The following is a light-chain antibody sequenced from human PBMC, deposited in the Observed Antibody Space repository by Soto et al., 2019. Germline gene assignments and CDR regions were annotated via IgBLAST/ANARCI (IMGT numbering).Light chain of an antibody. J-gene: IGLJ2*01. CDR2: DVS. CDR1: SSDVGGYNY. V-gene: IGLV2-11*01. CDR3: CSYAGSYILV. Sequence: QSALTRPRSVSGSPGQSVTISCTGTSSDVGGYNYVSWYQQHPGKAPKLMIYDVSKRPSGVPDRFSGSKSGNTASLTISGLQAEDEADYYCCSYAGSYILVFGGGTKLTVL.